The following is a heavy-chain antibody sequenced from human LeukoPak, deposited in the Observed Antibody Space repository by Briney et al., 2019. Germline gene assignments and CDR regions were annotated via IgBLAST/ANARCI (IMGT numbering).Heavy chain of an antibody. V-gene: IGHV3-30*02. CDR2: IRYDGSNK. Sequence: GGSLRLSCAASGFTFSSYGMHWVRQAPGKGLEWVAFIRYDGSNKYYADSVKGRFTISRDNSKNTLYLQMNSLRAEDTAVYYCARAMGYYDILTGYHNPFDYWGQGTLVTVSS. J-gene: IGHJ4*02. D-gene: IGHD3-9*01. CDR1: GFTFSSYG. CDR3: ARAMGYYDILTGYHNPFDY.